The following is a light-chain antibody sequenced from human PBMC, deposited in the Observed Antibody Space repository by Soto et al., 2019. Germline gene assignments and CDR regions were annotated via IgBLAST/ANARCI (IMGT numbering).Light chain of an antibody. V-gene: IGKV3-20*01. CDR2: GAS. J-gene: IGKJ3*01. CDR1: QSVSSSY. Sequence: IVLKKSPDTLSFSAWQRATLSCRASQSVSSSYLAWYQQKPGQAPRLLIYGASSRATGIPDRFSGSGSGTDFTLTISRLEPEDFAVYYCQQYGSSPITFGPGTKVDIK. CDR3: QQYGSSPIT.